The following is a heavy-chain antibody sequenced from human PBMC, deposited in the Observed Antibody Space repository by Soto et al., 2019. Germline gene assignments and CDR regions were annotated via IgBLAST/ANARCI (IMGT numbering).Heavy chain of an antibody. J-gene: IGHJ1*01. CDR1: GFTFSSYG. CDR3: AKVGAYYYDSSGYLDQYFQH. CDR2: ISYDGSNK. Sequence: PGGSLRLSCAASGFTFSSYGMHWVRQAPGKGLEWVAVISYDGSNKYYADSVKGRFTISRDNSKNTLYPQMNSLRAEDTAVYYFAKVGAYYYDSSGYLDQYFQHWGQGTLVTVSS. D-gene: IGHD3-22*01. V-gene: IGHV3-30*18.